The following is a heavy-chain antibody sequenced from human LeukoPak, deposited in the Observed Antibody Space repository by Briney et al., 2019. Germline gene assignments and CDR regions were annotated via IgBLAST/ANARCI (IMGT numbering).Heavy chain of an antibody. Sequence: PSETLSLTCAVYGGSFSSYYWSWIRQPPGKGLEWIGYIYYSGSANYNPSLKSRVTISVDTSKNHFSLKINSVTAADAAVYYCARHSPFLHGMDVWGQGTTVTVSS. CDR1: GGSFSSYY. CDR3: ARHSPFLHGMDV. V-gene: IGHV4-59*08. D-gene: IGHD3-3*01. J-gene: IGHJ6*02. CDR2: IYYSGSA.